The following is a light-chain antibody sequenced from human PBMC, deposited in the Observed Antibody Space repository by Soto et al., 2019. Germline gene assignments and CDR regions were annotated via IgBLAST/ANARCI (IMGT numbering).Light chain of an antibody. CDR1: SSDVGGYHY. V-gene: IGLV2-14*01. J-gene: IGLJ2*01. CDR3: SSYTTTYTVV. Sequence: QSVLTQPASVSGSPGQSITISCTGTSSDVGGYHYVSWYQQHPGKAPKLMIYEVTNRPTGVSNRFSASKSGNTASLTISGLQAEEEAHYYCSSYTTTYTVVFGGGTKVTVL. CDR2: EVT.